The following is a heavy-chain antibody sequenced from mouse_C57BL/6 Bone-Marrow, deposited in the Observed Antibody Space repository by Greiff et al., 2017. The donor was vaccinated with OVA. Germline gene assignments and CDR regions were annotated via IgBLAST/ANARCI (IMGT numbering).Heavy chain of an antibody. D-gene: IGHD3-2*02. CDR3: ARPAQATGYAMDY. J-gene: IGHJ4*01. V-gene: IGHV5-15*01. CDR1: GFTFSDYG. Sequence: EVMLVESGGGLVQPGGSLKLSCAASGFTFSDYGMAWVRQAPRKGPEWVAFISNLAYSIYYADTVTGRFTISRENAKNTLYLEMSSLRSDDTAMYYCARPAQATGYAMDYWGQGTSVTVSS. CDR2: ISNLAYSI.